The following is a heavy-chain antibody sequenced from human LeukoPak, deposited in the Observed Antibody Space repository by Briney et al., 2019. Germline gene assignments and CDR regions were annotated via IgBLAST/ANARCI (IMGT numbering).Heavy chain of an antibody. D-gene: IGHD5-12*01. V-gene: IGHV4-30-2*01. J-gene: IGHJ5*02. Sequence: SQTLSLTCTVSGGSISSGGYYWSWIRQPPGKGLEWIGYIYHSGSTYYNPSLKSRVTISVDKSKNQFSLKLSSVTAADTAVYYCASRSGYDQYNWFDPWGQGTLVTVSS. CDR1: GGSISSGGYY. CDR3: ASRSGYDQYNWFDP. CDR2: IYHSGST.